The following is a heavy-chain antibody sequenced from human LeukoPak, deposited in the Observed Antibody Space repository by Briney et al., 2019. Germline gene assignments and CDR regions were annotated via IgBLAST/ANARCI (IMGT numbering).Heavy chain of an antibody. CDR3: ARGRWYYYDSSGYTSFDY. J-gene: IGHJ4*02. V-gene: IGHV4-39*07. CDR2: IYYNGNT. D-gene: IGHD3-22*01. Sequence: PSETLSLTCTVSGDSISSSDYYWAWIRQPPGKGLEWIGNIYYNGNTYYNSSLKSRVTISIDTSKKQFSLRLNAVTAADTAVFYCARGRWYYYDSSGYTSFDYWGQGTLVTVSS. CDR1: GDSISSSDYY.